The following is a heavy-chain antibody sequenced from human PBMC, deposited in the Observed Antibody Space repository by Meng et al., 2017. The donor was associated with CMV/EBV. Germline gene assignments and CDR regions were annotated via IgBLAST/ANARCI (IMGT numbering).Heavy chain of an antibody. Sequence: SETLSLTCAGYGGSFSGYYWSWIRQPPGKGREWIGEINHSGSTNYNPSLKSRVTISVDTSKNQFSLKLSSVTAADTAVYYCARGYCSGGSCYLFGYFDLWGRGTLVTVSS. CDR3: ARGYCSGGSCYLFGYFDL. D-gene: IGHD2-15*01. J-gene: IGHJ2*01. V-gene: IGHV4-34*01. CDR1: GGSFSGYY. CDR2: INHSGST.